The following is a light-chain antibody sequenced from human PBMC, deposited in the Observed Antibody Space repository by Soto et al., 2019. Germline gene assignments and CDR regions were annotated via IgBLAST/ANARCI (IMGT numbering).Light chain of an antibody. CDR3: QQRSNWPLT. J-gene: IGKJ4*01. CDR2: GAS. V-gene: IGKV3-11*01. Sequence: VLTQSPATLSLSPGGRAILSCRASQTVSRYYLSWYQKKPGQPPRLLIYGASTRATGVPDRFSGSGSGADFTLTISSLQPEDFAVYYCQQRSNWPLTFGGGTKVEIK. CDR1: QTVSRY.